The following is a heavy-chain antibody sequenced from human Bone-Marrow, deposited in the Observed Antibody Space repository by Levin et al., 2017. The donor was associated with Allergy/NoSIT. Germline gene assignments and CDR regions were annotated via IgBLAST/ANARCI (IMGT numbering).Heavy chain of an antibody. D-gene: IGHD4-17*01. Sequence: ASVKVSCKASGYTFTGYYMHWVRQAPGQGLEWMGWINPNSGGTNYAQKFQGRVTMTRDTSISTAYMELSRLRSDDTAVYYCARDRPLAYGDYEGYWGQGTLVTVSS. V-gene: IGHV1-2*02. CDR2: INPNSGGT. CDR3: ARDRPLAYGDYEGY. CDR1: GYTFTGYY. J-gene: IGHJ4*02.